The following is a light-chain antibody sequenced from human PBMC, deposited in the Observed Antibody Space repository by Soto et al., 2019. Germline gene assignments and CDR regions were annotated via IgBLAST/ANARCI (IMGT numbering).Light chain of an antibody. CDR2: GDD. Sequence: QSVLTQPPSMSGAPGQRVTISCTGSSSNIGAGYDVHWYQHLPGRAPKLLIYGDDNRPSGVPDRFSGSKSGTSASLAITGLQAEEEADDYCQSYDSSLSGSGVFGGGTKLTVL. J-gene: IGLJ2*01. CDR1: SSNIGAGYD. V-gene: IGLV1-40*01. CDR3: QSYDSSLSGSGV.